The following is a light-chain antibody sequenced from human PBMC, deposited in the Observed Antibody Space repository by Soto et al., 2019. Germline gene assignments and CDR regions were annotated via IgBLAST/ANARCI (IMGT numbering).Light chain of an antibody. V-gene: IGLV2-11*01. CDR1: SSDIGDYHY. J-gene: IGLJ1*01. Sequence: QSALTQPRSVSGSPGQSITISCTGSSSDIGDYHYVSWYQQHPGKVPRLIIYDVTKRPSGVPDRFFGSKSGNTASLTISGLLADDEADYYCCSYAASNTFVFGTGTKLTVL. CDR3: CSYAASNTFV. CDR2: DVT.